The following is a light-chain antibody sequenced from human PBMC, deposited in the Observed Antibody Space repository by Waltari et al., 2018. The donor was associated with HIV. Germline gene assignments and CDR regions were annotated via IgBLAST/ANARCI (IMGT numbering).Light chain of an antibody. J-gene: IGLJ2*01. Sequence: QSALPLPASVSGSPGLSITVPCTGTSSDVGSYNLSTWYHQHPGKAPTLMIYEVSKRPSGVSNRFSGSKSGNTASLTISGLQAEDEADYYCCSYAGSSTPVFGGGTKLTVL. V-gene: IGLV2-23*02. CDR2: EVS. CDR1: SSDVGSYNL. CDR3: CSYAGSSTPV.